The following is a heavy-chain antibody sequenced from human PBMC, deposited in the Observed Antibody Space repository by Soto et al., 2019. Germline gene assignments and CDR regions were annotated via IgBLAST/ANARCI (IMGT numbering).Heavy chain of an antibody. D-gene: IGHD3-3*01. CDR2: ISGSGGST. Sequence: GGSLRLSCAASGFTFSSYAMSWVRQAPGKGLEWVSAISGSGGSTYYADSVKGRFTISRDNSKNTLYLQMNSLRAEDTAVYYCAKDRGGLRFLEWFGGYRGGFDPWGQGTLVTVSS. V-gene: IGHV3-23*01. CDR3: AKDRGGLRFLEWFGGYRGGFDP. J-gene: IGHJ5*02. CDR1: GFTFSSYA.